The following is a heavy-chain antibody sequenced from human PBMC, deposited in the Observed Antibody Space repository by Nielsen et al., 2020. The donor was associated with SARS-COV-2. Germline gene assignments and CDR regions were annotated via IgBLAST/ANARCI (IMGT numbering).Heavy chain of an antibody. V-gene: IGHV4-34*01. CDR1: GGSISSYY. Sequence: SETLSLTCTVSGGSISSYYWSWIRQPPGKGLEWIGEINHSGSTNYNPSLKSRVTISVDTSKNQFSLKLSSVTAADTAVYYCARLLYCSGGSCYDFGYYYYYMDVWGKGTTVTVSS. CDR2: INHSGST. J-gene: IGHJ6*03. CDR3: ARLLYCSGGSCYDFGYYYYYMDV. D-gene: IGHD2-15*01.